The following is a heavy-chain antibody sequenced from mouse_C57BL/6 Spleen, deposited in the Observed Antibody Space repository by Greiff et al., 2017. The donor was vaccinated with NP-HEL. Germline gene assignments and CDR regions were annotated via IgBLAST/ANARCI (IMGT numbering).Heavy chain of an antibody. D-gene: IGHD1-1*01. J-gene: IGHJ4*01. V-gene: IGHV4-1*01. CDR3: AREYGSSYVNYAMDY. CDR1: GIAISRYW. Sequence: EVKLLESGGGLVQPGGSLKLSCAASGIAISRYWMSWVRRAPGKGLEWIGEINPDSSTINYAPSLKDKFIISRDNAKNTLYLQMSKVRSEDTALYYCAREYGSSYVNYAMDYWGQGTSVTVSS. CDR2: INPDSSTI.